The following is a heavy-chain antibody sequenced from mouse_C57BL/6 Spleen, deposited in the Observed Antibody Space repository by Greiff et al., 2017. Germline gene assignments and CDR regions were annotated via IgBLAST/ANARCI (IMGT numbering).Heavy chain of an antibody. CDR2: FNYDGSST. V-gene: IGHV5-16*01. Sequence: EVKLMESEGGLVQPGSSMTLSCTASGFTFSDYYMAWVRQVPEKGLEWVANFNYDGSSTYYLDSLKSRFIISRGNAKNILYLQMSSLKSEDTATYYCARGRDYYGYYYAMDYWGQGTSVTVSS. J-gene: IGHJ4*01. CDR3: ARGRDYYGYYYAMDY. D-gene: IGHD1-1*01. CDR1: GFTFSDYY.